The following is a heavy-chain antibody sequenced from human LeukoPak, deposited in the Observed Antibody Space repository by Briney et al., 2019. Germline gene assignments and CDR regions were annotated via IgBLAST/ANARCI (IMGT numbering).Heavy chain of an antibody. V-gene: IGHV4-31*03. CDR1: GGSISSGGYY. D-gene: IGHD2-15*01. CDR2: IYYSGST. Sequence: PSQTLSLTCTVSGGSISSGGYYWSWIRQHPGKGLDWIGYIYYSGSTNYNPSLKSRVTISVDTSKNQFSLKLSSVTAADTAVYYCARTPLGYCSGGSCYYYGVDVWGQGTTVTVSS. J-gene: IGHJ6*02. CDR3: ARTPLGYCSGGSCYYYGVDV.